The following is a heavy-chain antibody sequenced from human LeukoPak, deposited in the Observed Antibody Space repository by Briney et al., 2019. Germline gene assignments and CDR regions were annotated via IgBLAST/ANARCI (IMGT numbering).Heavy chain of an antibody. CDR1: GFTFDDYA. CDR3: AKDNDYGLSAHADY. Sequence: GGSLRLSCAASGFTFDDYAMHWVRQAPGKGLEWVSGIDWNSGSVGYADSVKGRFTISRDNVKNSLYLQMNSLRAEDTALYYCAKDNDYGLSAHADYWGQETLVTVSS. D-gene: IGHD4/OR15-4a*01. V-gene: IGHV3-9*01. J-gene: IGHJ4*02. CDR2: IDWNSGSV.